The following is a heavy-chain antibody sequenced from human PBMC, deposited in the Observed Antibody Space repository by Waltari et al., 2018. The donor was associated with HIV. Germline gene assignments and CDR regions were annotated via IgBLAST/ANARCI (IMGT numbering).Heavy chain of an antibody. CDR2: IKQDGSEK. D-gene: IGHD3-10*01. V-gene: IGHV3-7*04. CDR1: GFTFSSYW. CDR3: ARGGFYGSGSKVN. Sequence: EVQLVESGGGLVQPGGSLRLSCAASGFTFSSYWMRWVSQAPGKGLEWVANIKQDGSEKYYVDSVNGRFTISRDNAENSLYLQMNSLRAEDTAVYYCARGGFYGSGSKVNWGQGTLVTVSS. J-gene: IGHJ4*02.